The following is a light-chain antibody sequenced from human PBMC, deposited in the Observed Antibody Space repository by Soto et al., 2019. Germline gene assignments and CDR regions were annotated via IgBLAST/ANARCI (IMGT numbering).Light chain of an antibody. CDR2: GAS. Sequence: IVMTQSPATLFVSAGERATLSCRASQSVSSNLAWYQQKPGQAPRLLIYGASTRATGVPARFSGSGSGTEFTLTIRSLKSEDFAVYDCQQYNNWWTFGQGTKVDIK. V-gene: IGKV3-15*01. CDR3: QQYNNWWT. CDR1: QSVSSN. J-gene: IGKJ1*01.